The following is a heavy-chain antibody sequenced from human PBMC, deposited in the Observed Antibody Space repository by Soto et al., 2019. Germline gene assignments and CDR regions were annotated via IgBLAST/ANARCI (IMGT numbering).Heavy chain of an antibody. V-gene: IGHV4-59*08. J-gene: IGHJ2*01. D-gene: IGHD7-27*01. CDR1: GGSISTYY. CDR3: AGKLGSAWYFDF. CDR2: IYYSGST. Sequence: QVQLQESGPGLVKPSETLSLTCTVSGGSISTYYWSWIRQPPGKGLECIGYIYYSGSTNYNTSLKSQVNKSVDTYRNQFSLKLSSVTAADTAMYYCAGKLGSAWYFDFWGRGTLVTVSS.